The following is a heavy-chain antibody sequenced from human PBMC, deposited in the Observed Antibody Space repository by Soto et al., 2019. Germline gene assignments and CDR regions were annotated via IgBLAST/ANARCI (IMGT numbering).Heavy chain of an antibody. V-gene: IGHV1-69*01. D-gene: IGHD2-2*02. CDR3: ARDLEGVVVVPAAIPNYYYYYGMDV. Sequence: QVQLVQSGAEVKKPGSSVKVSCKASGGTFSSYAISWVRQAPGQGLEWMGGIIPIFGTANYAQKFQGRVTSTADESTRTAYMELSSLISEDTAVYYCARDLEGVVVVPAAIPNYYYYYGMDVWGQGTTVTVS. CDR2: IIPIFGTA. CDR1: GGTFSSYA. J-gene: IGHJ6*02.